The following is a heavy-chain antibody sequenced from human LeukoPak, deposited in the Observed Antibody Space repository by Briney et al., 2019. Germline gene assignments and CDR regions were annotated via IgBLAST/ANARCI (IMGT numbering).Heavy chain of an antibody. CDR1: GYPFTSYD. V-gene: IGHV1-8*01. J-gene: IGHJ4*02. CDR2: MNPNSGNT. D-gene: IGHD3-3*01. CDR3: ARGRRITIFGVLYSQGYYFDY. Sequence: ASVKFSCKASGYPFTSYDINWVRQATGQGLEWMGWMNPNSGNTGYAQKFQGRVTMTRNTSISTAYMELSSLRSEDTAVYYCARGRRITIFGVLYSQGYYFDYWGQGTLVTVSS.